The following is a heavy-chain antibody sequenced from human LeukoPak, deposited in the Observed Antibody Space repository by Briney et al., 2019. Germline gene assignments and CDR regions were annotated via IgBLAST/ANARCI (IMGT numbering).Heavy chain of an antibody. Sequence: SGPSLLKPTQPLTLTCTFSGFSLSTSGMCVSWIRQPPGKALEWLTRIDWDDDKYYSTSLKTRLTISKDTSKNQVVLTMTNMDPVDTGTYYCARTKLTTVTHYDYWGQGTLVTVSS. CDR3: ARTKLTTVTHYDY. CDR1: GFSLSTSGMC. V-gene: IGHV2-70*11. D-gene: IGHD4-17*01. J-gene: IGHJ4*02. CDR2: IDWDDDK.